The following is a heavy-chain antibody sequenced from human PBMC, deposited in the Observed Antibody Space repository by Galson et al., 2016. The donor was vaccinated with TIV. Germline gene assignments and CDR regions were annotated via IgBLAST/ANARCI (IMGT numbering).Heavy chain of an antibody. D-gene: IGHD3-16*01. V-gene: IGHV1-69*02. CDR1: GGTFISYT. CDR2: IIPVLGMT. CDR3: ARGPRNIMIRGQGDWFDP. J-gene: IGHJ5*02. Sequence: SVKVSCKASGGTFISYTLSWVRQAPGQGLEWMGRIIPVLGMTNYAQKFQGRVTITADRFTGTAYLELSGLKPGDTAIYYCARGPRNIMIRGQGDWFDPWGQGTLVTVSS.